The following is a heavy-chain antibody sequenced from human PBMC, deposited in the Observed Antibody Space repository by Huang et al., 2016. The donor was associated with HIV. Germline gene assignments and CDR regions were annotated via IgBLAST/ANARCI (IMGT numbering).Heavy chain of an antibody. Sequence: QVQLVQSGAEVKKPGASVKVSCKASGYTFTNYAINWVRQAPGQRLEWMGRISCYNGKTNYAQKVQCRVTMTKDTSTSTAYMELRSLISDDTAVYYCARERYYYDRSGYYTPVEYFHHWGQGTLVTVSS. J-gene: IGHJ1*01. CDR2: ISCYNGKT. CDR1: GYTFTNYA. V-gene: IGHV1-18*01. D-gene: IGHD3-22*01. CDR3: ARERYYYDRSGYYTPVEYFHH.